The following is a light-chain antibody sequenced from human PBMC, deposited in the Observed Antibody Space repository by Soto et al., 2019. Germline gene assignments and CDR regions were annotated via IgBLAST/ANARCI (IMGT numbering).Light chain of an antibody. J-gene: IGKJ4*01. Sequence: EVVLTQSPVTLSLSPGERATLSCRASRSVNNFVAWYQQKPGQAPSRLLSDASNRATRSPDRFSGSGSGTDFTLTITGLEAEDFSFYYCHHRAVWPPTFGGGTTVEIK. CDR2: DAS. CDR3: HHRAVWPPT. V-gene: IGKV3-11*01. CDR1: RSVNNF.